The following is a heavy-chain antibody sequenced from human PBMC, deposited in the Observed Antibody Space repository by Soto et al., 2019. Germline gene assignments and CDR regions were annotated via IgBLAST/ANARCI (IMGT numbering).Heavy chain of an antibody. D-gene: IGHD3-9*01. J-gene: IGHJ6*02. CDR2: ITSGGTVF. Sequence: GSLRLSCAASAFNGGNYEMNCVRQAPGKGLEWISMITSGGTVFYYADSVRGRFAISRDDTENSLHLQMNSLRVEDTAMYYCARGRYALGVWGQGTTVTVSS. V-gene: IGHV3-48*03. CDR1: AFNGGNYE. CDR3: ARGRYALGV.